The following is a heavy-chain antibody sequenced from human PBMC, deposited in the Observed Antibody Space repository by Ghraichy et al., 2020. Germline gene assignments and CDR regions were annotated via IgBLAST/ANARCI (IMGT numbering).Heavy chain of an antibody. CDR2: IHSDGSST. J-gene: IGHJ4*02. CDR3: TRGLGYSSGWYSIGY. CDR1: GFIFSNYW. D-gene: IGHD6-19*01. Sequence: GESLNISCAASGFIFSNYWMHWVRQAPGKGLVWVSRIHSDGSSTNYADSVKGRFTFSRDNAKNTLYLQMNSLRAEDTAVYYCTRGLGYSSGWYSIGYWGQGTLVTVSS. V-gene: IGHV3-74*01.